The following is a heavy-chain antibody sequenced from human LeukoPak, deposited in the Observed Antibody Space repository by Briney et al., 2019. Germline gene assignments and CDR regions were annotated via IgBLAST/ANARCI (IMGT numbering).Heavy chain of an antibody. CDR3: ASQFPRGAFDI. J-gene: IGHJ3*02. CDR2: IYYSGST. Sequence: KPSETLSLTCTVSGGSISSYYWSWIRQPPGKGLEWIGHIYYSGSTNYNPSLKSRVTISVDTSKNQFSLKLSSVTAADTAVYYCASQFPRGAFDIWGQGTMVTVSS. V-gene: IGHV4-59*01. CDR1: GGSISSYY.